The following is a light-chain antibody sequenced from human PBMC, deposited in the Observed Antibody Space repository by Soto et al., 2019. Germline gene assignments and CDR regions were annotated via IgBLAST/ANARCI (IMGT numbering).Light chain of an antibody. V-gene: IGKV3-20*01. Sequence: EIVLTQSPGTLSLSPGERATLSCRASQSVSSNSLAWYQQKPGQAPRLLIYGASSRATGIIDRFSGSGSGTDLNLTISRLEPEDLAVYYCQQYGSSPLTFGGGTKVEIK. CDR2: GAS. J-gene: IGKJ4*01. CDR3: QQYGSSPLT. CDR1: QSVSSNS.